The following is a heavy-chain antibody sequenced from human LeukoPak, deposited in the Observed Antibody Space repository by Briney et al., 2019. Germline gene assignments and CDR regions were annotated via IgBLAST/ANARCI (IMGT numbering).Heavy chain of an antibody. CDR3: ARGRRITFGGVIVPNFDY. J-gene: IGHJ4*02. D-gene: IGHD3-16*02. CDR2: ISSSSSYI. Sequence: GGSLRLSCAASGFTFSSYSMNWVRQAPGKGLEWVSSISSSSSYIYYADSVKGRFTISRDNAKNSLYLQMNSLRAEDTAVYYCARGRRITFGGVIVPNFDYWGQGTLVTVSS. CDR1: GFTFSSYS. V-gene: IGHV3-21*01.